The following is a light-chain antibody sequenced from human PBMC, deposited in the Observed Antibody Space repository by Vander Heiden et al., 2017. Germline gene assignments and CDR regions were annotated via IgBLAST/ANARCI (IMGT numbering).Light chain of an antibody. J-gene: IGKJ1*01. V-gene: IGKV4-1*01. Sequence: DIVMTQSPDSLAVSLGERATINCKSSQSVLYSSNNKNYLAWYQQKPGQPPKLLIYWASTRESGVPDRFSGSGSGTDFTLTISSLQAEDVAVYYCQQDESTPQTFGQWTRVEIK. CDR1: QSVLYSSNNKNY. CDR3: QQDESTPQT. CDR2: WAS.